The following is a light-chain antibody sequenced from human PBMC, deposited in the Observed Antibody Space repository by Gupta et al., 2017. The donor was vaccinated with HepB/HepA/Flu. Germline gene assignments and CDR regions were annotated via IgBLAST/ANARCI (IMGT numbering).Light chain of an antibody. J-gene: IGKJ3*01. CDR3: QHSGSSTFT. CDR2: DAS. V-gene: IGKV3-20*01. CDR1: QRIINTY. Sequence: EIVLTQSPGTLSLSPGERATLSCRASQRIINTYLAWYQQKPGQAPRLLIFDASSRASGIPDRFSGSGSGTDFTLTISRLEPDDFAVYYCQHSGSSTFTFGHWTKVEIK.